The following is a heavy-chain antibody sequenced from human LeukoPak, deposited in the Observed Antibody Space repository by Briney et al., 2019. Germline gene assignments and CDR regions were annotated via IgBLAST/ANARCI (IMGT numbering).Heavy chain of an antibody. CDR2: IIPIFGTA. Sequence: SVKVSCKASEGTFSSYAISWVRQAPGQGLEWMGGIIPIFGTANYAQKFQGRVTITADESTSTAYMELSSLRSEDTAVYYCARGGTSYYYYYYYYMDVWGKGTTVTVSS. J-gene: IGHJ6*03. CDR3: ARGGTSYYYYYYYYMDV. CDR1: EGTFSSYA. V-gene: IGHV1-69*13. D-gene: IGHD1-1*01.